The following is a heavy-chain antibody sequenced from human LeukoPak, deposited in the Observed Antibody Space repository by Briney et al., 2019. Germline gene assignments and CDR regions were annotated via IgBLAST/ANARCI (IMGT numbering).Heavy chain of an antibody. V-gene: IGHV4-4*07. Sequence: SETLSLXCTVSGDSINNYYWNWIRQPAGKGLEWIGRVYSDGNTNYNPSLKSRVTMSVDTSKSQVSLKLTSVTAADTAWYYCAGLYYYDSSGFFYYFDYWGQGALVTVSS. D-gene: IGHD3-22*01. J-gene: IGHJ4*02. CDR1: GDSINNYY. CDR3: AGLYYYDSSGFFYYFDY. CDR2: VYSDGNT.